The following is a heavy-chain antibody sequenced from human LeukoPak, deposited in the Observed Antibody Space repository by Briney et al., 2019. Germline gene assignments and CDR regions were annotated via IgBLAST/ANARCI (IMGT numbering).Heavy chain of an antibody. Sequence: PGGSLRLSCAASGFTFSSYAMSWVRQAPGKGLEWVSAISGSGGSTYYADSVKGRFTISRDNSKNTLYLQMNSLRAEDTAVYYCANPIYNWNNWGAFDIWGQGTMVTVSS. V-gene: IGHV3-23*01. D-gene: IGHD1/OR15-1a*01. J-gene: IGHJ3*02. CDR1: GFTFSSYA. CDR2: ISGSGGST. CDR3: ANPIYNWNNWGAFDI.